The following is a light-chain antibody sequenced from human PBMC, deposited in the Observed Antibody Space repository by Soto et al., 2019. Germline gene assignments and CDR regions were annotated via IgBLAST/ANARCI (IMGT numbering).Light chain of an antibody. CDR3: QQYGSPGT. J-gene: IGKJ1*01. CDR1: QSVTSSY. Sequence: EIVLTQSPGTLSLSPGERATLSCRDSQSVTSSYLAWYQPKPGQAPRLLIYGASSRATGIPDRFSGSGSGTDFTLTISRLEPEDFAVYYCQQYGSPGTFGQGTKVDIK. CDR2: GAS. V-gene: IGKV3-20*01.